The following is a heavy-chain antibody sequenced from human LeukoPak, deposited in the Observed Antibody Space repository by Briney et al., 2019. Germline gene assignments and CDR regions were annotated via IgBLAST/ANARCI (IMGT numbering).Heavy chain of an antibody. CDR3: ARAPYGRERNSFEF. Sequence: GGSLTHSCGASGFTFSSYCMNWVRQAPGKGLEWVANIKQDGSEKYYVDSVKGRFTISRDNAKNSVFLQMNSLRAEDTAVYYCARAPYGRERNSFEFWGQGTLVTVSS. J-gene: IGHJ5*01. CDR2: IKQDGSEK. V-gene: IGHV3-7*01. D-gene: IGHD1-26*01. CDR1: GFTFSSYC.